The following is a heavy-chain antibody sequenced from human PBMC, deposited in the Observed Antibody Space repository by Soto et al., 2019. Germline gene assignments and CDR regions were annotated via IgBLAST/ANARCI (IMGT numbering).Heavy chain of an antibody. J-gene: IGHJ4*02. D-gene: IGHD6-13*01. V-gene: IGHV3-74*01. CDR2: INSDGSST. CDR1: GFTFSSYW. CDR3: ARIPAYSSSWYDLYFDY. Sequence: SLRLSCAASGFTFSSYWMNWVRQAPGKGLVWVSRINSDGSSTSYADSVKGRFTISRDNAKNTLYLQMNSLRAEDTAVYYCARIPAYSSSWYDLYFDYWGQGTLVTVSS.